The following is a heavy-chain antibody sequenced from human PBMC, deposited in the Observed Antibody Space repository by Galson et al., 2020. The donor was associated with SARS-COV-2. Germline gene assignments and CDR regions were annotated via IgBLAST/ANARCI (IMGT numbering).Heavy chain of an antibody. J-gene: IGHJ4*02. V-gene: IGHV2-5*02. D-gene: IGHD6-13*01. Sequence: SAPTLVKPTQTLTLTCTFSGFSLSTSGVGVGWIRQPPGKALEWLALIYWDDDKRYSPSLKSRLTITKDTSKNQVVLTMTNMDPVDTATYYCAHVGRAAAGTVGFDYRGQGTRVTVSS. CDR1: GFSLSTSGVG. CDR3: AHVGRAAAGTVGFDY. CDR2: IYWDDDK.